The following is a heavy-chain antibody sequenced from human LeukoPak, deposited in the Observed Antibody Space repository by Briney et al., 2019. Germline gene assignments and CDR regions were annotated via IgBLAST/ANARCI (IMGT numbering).Heavy chain of an antibody. J-gene: IGHJ5*01. D-gene: IGHD4-17*01. Sequence: SGGSLRLSCAASGFTFSSYSMNWVRQAPGKGLEWVSSISGGNTNYANCRKGRFTISRDNANNTLFLYMNSLRAEDTAVYYCVRDRLSNDYAHNCFDSWGQGTLVTVSS. V-gene: IGHV3-21*01. CDR1: GFTFSSYS. CDR3: VRDRLSNDYAHNCFDS. CDR2: ISGGNT.